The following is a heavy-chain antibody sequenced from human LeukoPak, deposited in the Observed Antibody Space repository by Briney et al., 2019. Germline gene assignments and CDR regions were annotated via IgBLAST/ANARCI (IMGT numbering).Heavy chain of an antibody. Sequence: ASVKVSCKASGGTFSSYAISWVRQAPGQGPEWMGGIIPIFGTANYAQKFQGRVTITADESTSTAYMELSSLRSEDTAVYYCARDGVGYCSGGSCYYYYMDVWGKGTTVTVSS. CDR1: GGTFSSYA. CDR2: IIPIFGTA. V-gene: IGHV1-69*13. CDR3: ARDGVGYCSGGSCYYYYMDV. D-gene: IGHD2-15*01. J-gene: IGHJ6*03.